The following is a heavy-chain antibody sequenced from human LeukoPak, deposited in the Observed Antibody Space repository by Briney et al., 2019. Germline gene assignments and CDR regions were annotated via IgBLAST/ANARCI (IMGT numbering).Heavy chain of an antibody. Sequence: SQTLSLTCTVSGGSISSYYWSWIRQPAGKGLEWIGRIYTSGSTNYNPSLKSRVTMSVDTSKNQFSLKLSSVAAADTAVYYCARDRSLRGYFDYWGQGTLVTVSS. J-gene: IGHJ4*02. CDR3: ARDRSLRGYFDY. V-gene: IGHV4-4*07. CDR1: GGSISSYY. D-gene: IGHD3-10*01. CDR2: IYTSGST.